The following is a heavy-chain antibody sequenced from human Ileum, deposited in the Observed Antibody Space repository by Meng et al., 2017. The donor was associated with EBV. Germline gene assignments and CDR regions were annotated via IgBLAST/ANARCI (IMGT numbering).Heavy chain of an antibody. CDR1: GFTFLPYG. CDR2: IRYDGGTK. D-gene: IGHD2-15*01. CDR3: ARRLENCSGGSCYSLDY. V-gene: IGHV3-33*01. J-gene: IGHJ4*02. Sequence: DPLGSCGGCSQPVRPLSLSCPAAGFTFLPYGMRWVRQAPGRGLEWVTAIRYDGGTKDNADSVTGRFTVSRDNSKNTLYLQMNSLRAEDTAVYYCARRLENCSGGSCYSLDYWGQGTLVTVSS.